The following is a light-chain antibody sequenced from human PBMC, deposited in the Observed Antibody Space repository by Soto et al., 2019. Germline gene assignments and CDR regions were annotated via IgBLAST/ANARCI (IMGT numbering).Light chain of an antibody. CDR1: QGITNY. Sequence: IKLNLSPSFLSAYVGDRVTITCRASQGITNYLAWYQQKPGKAPKPLIYTASTLQSGVPSRFSGSGAGTEFTHTITGLQPEDFATYYCQQSYSTPPITFGQGTRLEIK. V-gene: IGKV1-9*01. J-gene: IGKJ5*01. CDR3: QQSYSTPPIT. CDR2: TAS.